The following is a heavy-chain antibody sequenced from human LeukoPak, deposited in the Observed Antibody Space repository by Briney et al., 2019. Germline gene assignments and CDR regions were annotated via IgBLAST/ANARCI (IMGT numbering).Heavy chain of an antibody. V-gene: IGHV2-70*11. CDR1: GFSLSTSGMC. CDR3: AQTKRNLVSGSARNYYYVDV. J-gene: IGHJ6*03. D-gene: IGHD3-10*01. CDR2: LDWAGEE. Sequence: SGPTLANPTQTLTLTCSFSGFSLSTSGMCVSWIRQPPGRALEWLARLDWAGEENYSKSLKPRLTISKDTSKNQVVLTMSNIDPVDTGTYYCAQTKRNLVSGSARNYYYVDVWGEGTTVTVSS.